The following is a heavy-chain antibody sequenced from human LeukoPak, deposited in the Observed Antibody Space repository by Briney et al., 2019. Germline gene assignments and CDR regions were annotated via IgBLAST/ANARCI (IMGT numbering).Heavy chain of an antibody. CDR2: INSDGSEG. V-gene: IGHV3-7*03. CDR1: GFTFSGFW. D-gene: IGHD6-6*01. CDR3: ARSSYSSSSSV. Sequence: GGSLRLSCAVSGFTFSGFWMSWSRQAPGKGLEWVASINSDGSEGYYADVVKGRFTISRDNAKNPLYLQINSLRAEDTAVYYCARSSYSSSSSVWGQGTMVTVSS. J-gene: IGHJ3*01.